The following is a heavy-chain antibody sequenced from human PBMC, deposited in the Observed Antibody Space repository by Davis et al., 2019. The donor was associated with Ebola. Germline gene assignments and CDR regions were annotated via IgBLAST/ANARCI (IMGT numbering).Heavy chain of an antibody. J-gene: IGHJ3*02. Sequence: GESLKISCKGSGYSFTSYWITWVRQMPGKGLEWMGRIDPSDSYTNYSPSFQGHVAISADISISTAYLQWSSLKASDTAMYYCARVLPGDGFDIWGQGTMVTVSS. CDR3: ARVLPGDGFDI. D-gene: IGHD1-14*01. CDR1: GYSFTSYW. V-gene: IGHV5-10-1*01. CDR2: IDPSDSYT.